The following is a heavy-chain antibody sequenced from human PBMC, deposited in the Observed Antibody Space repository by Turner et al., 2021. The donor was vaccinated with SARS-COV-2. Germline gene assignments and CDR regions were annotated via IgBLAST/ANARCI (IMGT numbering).Heavy chain of an antibody. CDR2: INHSAST. J-gene: IGHJ5*02. V-gene: IGHV4-34*01. Sequence: QVQLQQWGAGLLKPSETLSLTCAVHGGSFSGYFWSWIRQPPGKGLEWIGEINHSASTNYNPSLKSRVTISVDTSKNQFSLKLSSVTAADTAVYYCARQDYDFWSGYPNWLDPWGQGTLVIVSS. CDR1: GGSFSGYF. D-gene: IGHD3-3*01. CDR3: ARQDYDFWSGYPNWLDP.